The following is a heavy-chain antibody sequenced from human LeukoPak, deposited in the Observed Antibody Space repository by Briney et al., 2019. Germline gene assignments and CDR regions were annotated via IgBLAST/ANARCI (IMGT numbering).Heavy chain of an antibody. CDR3: ARERDYYDSSGDNWFDP. CDR2: IYYTGIT. V-gene: IGHV4-39*02. Sequence: SETLSLTCTISGGSISSSIYNWGWIRQSPGKGLEWIGSIYYTGITNYNPSLKSRVTISVDTSKNQFSLRLCSVTAADTSVYYCARERDYYDSSGDNWFDPWGQGTLVTVSS. CDR1: GGSISSSIYN. D-gene: IGHD3-22*01. J-gene: IGHJ5*02.